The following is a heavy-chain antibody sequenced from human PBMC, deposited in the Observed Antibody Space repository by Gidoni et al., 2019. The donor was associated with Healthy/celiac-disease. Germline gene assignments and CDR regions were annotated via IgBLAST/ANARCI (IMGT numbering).Heavy chain of an antibody. V-gene: IGHV1-2*02. D-gene: IGHD2-21*01. CDR2: INPNSGGT. CDR3: ARGTIRMDV. J-gene: IGHJ6*02. CDR1: GYTFTDYY. Sequence: QEQLVQSGAEVTKPGASVKVSCKASGYTFTDYYMHWVRQAPGQGLEWMGWINPNSGGTKYAQKFQDRVSMTTDTSISTAYMEVSRLTSDDTAVYYCARGTIRMDVWGQGTTVTVSS.